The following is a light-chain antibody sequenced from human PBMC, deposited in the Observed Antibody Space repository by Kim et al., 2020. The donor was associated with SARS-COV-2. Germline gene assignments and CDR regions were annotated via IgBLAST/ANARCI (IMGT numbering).Light chain of an antibody. CDR1: SCSIASNY. Sequence: GKTVSISCTRSSCSIASNYVQWYQQRPGSVPTTVIYEDDRRPSGVPDRFSASIDSSSNSASLTISGLQTEDEADYYCQSFDTTNVVFGGGTQLTVL. CDR3: QSFDTTNVV. CDR2: EDD. J-gene: IGLJ2*01. V-gene: IGLV6-57*03.